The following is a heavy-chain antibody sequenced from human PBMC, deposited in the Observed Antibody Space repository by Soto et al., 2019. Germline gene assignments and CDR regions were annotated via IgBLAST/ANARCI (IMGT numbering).Heavy chain of an antibody. CDR2: ISGGGAGT. J-gene: IGHJ4*02. V-gene: IGHV3-23*01. Sequence: PGGSLRLSCAASGFTFGNYAMSWVRQAPGKGLEWVSSISGGGAGTYYADSVKGRFTISRDNAKNSLYLQMNSLRAEDTAVYYCARKRGADYSGYGYRYYFDYWGQGTLVTVSS. CDR3: ARKRGADYSGYGYRYYFDY. D-gene: IGHD5-12*01. CDR1: GFTFGNYA.